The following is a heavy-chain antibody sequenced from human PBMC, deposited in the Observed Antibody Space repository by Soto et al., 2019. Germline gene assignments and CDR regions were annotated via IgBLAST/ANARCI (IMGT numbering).Heavy chain of an antibody. CDR1: GGSISSGGYY. D-gene: IGHD6-6*01. CDR2: IYYSGST. J-gene: IGHJ4*02. CDR3: ARDSFRGSSLFDY. V-gene: IGHV4-31*03. Sequence: SETLSLTCTVSGGSISSGGYYWSWIRQHPGKGLEWIGYIYYSGSTYYNPSLKSRVTISVDTSKNQFSLELSSVTAADTAVYYCARDSFRGSSLFDYWGQGTLVTVSS.